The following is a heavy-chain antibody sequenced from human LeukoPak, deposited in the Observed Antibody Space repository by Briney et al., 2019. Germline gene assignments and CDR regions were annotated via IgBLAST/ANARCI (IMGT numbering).Heavy chain of an antibody. D-gene: IGHD3-3*01. Sequence: GGSLRLSCAASGFIFNGYYMTWLRQAPGKGLEWVSYISSSGTTIYYADSVKGRFTISRDNAKNSLYLQMNSLRAEDTAVYYCARDQWALTIFDYWGQGTLVTVSS. V-gene: IGHV3-11*01. CDR3: ARDQWALTIFDY. CDR1: GFIFNGYY. J-gene: IGHJ4*02. CDR2: ISSSGTTI.